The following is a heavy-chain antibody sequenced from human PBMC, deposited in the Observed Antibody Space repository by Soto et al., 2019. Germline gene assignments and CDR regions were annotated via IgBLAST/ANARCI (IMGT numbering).Heavy chain of an antibody. CDR2: IRSKAYGGTT. CDR1: VSTSCAYA. D-gene: IGHD3-16*02. CDR3: TKDFDPSRLGELSPYHY. V-gene: IGHV3-49*03. Sequence: HPGGPLRLSCTACVSTSCAYAMSWFRQAPGKGLEWVGFIRSKAYGGTTEYAASVKGRFTISRDDSKSIAYLQMNSLKTEDTAVYYCTKDFDPSRLGELSPYHYWGQGT. J-gene: IGHJ4*02.